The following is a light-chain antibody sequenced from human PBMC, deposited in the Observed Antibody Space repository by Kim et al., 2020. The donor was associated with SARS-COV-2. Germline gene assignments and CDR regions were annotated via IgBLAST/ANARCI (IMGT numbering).Light chain of an antibody. CDR2: VENGGTY. CDR1: SGHSSYV. CDR3: ETWDSNTRV. Sequence: SSVKVTCPLSSGHSSYVVAWHQQKPGKAPRYLMKVENGGTYNKGSGVPDRFSGSSSGADRHLTISNLQSEDEADYYCETWDSNTRVFGGGTQLTVL. V-gene: IGLV4-60*03. J-gene: IGLJ2*01.